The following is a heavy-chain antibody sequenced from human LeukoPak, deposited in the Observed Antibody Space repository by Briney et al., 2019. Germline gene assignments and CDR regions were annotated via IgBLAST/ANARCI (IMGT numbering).Heavy chain of an antibody. CDR2: VYVTGMT. J-gene: IGHJ4*02. CDR1: GGSISSGDHY. Sequence: SETLSLTCTVSGGSISSGDHYWSWLRQPPGKGLEWIGYVYVTGMTYYKPSLKSRVTISVDTSKNQFSLKLSSVTAADTAVYYCARRGSDYEGGVDFYYFDYWGQGTLVTVSS. D-gene: IGHD2-21*02. CDR3: ARRGSDYEGGVDFYYFDY. V-gene: IGHV4-30-4*01.